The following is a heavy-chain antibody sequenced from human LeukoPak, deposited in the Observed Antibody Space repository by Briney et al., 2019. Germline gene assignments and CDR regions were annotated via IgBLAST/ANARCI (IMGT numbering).Heavy chain of an antibody. CDR2: ISNGGSAI. CDR3: AKRVGYYFEY. J-gene: IGHJ4*02. V-gene: IGHV3-21*04. D-gene: IGHD6-13*01. Sequence: PGESLRLSCAASGFTFNTYSMAWVRQAPGKGLEWVSSISNGGSAIYYADSVKGRFTISRDNAKNSLYLQMNSLRAEDTAVYYCAKRVGYYFEYWGQGTLVTVSS. CDR1: GFTFNTYS.